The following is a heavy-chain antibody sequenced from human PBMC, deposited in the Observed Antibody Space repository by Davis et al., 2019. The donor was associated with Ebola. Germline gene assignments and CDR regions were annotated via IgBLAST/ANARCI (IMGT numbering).Heavy chain of an antibody. J-gene: IGHJ6*02. D-gene: IGHD3-3*01. V-gene: IGHV4-59*13. Sequence: PSETLSLTCTVSGASIKSNNWSWIRQPPGKGLEWIGYIHNVGSTDYNPSLESRVTISFDTSKSQLSLKLTSVTAADTGVYYCAKFTSHWLWSPYGLDVWGRGTTVSVSS. CDR3: AKFTSHWLWSPYGLDV. CDR2: IHNVGST. CDR1: GASIKSNN.